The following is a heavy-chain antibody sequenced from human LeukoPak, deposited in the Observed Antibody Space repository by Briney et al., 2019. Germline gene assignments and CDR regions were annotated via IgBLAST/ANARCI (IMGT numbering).Heavy chain of an antibody. CDR2: IYYSGST. CDR3: AIHVSGWYYFDY. Sequence: SETLSLTCTGSGGSISSYYWSWLRQPPGKGLEWIGYIYYSGSTNYNPSLKSRVTISVDTSKNQFSLKLSSVTAADTAVYYCAIHVSGWYYFDYWGQGTLVTVSS. V-gene: IGHV4-59*08. CDR1: GGSISSYY. J-gene: IGHJ4*02. D-gene: IGHD6-19*01.